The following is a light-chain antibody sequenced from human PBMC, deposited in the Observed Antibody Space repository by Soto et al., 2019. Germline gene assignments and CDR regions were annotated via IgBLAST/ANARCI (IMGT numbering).Light chain of an antibody. CDR1: ESVTSGH. J-gene: IGKJ1*01. V-gene: IGKV3D-20*01. CDR3: QQYSTSPRT. CDR2: DAS. Sequence: EIVLTQSPSTLSLSPGERVTLSCGASESVTSGHLAWYQQRPGLAPRLLIYDASIRATGIPDRFSGSGSETDLTLTITRLEPEDFAVYYCQQYSTSPRTFGQGTKVEIK.